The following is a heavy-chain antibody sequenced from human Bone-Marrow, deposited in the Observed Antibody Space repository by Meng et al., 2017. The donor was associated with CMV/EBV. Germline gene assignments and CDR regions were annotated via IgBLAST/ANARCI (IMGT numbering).Heavy chain of an antibody. D-gene: IGHD3-3*01. CDR3: ARDNLRITIFGVVIKNWADWYFDL. V-gene: IGHV3-30-3*01. CDR1: GFTFSSYA. CDR2: ISYDGSNE. Sequence: GASLKISCAASGFTFSSYALHWVRQAPGKGLEWVAVISYDGSNEYYADSVKGRFTISRDNSRNTLSLQMNSLRAEDTAVYYCARDNLRITIFGVVIKNWADWYFDLWGRGTLVTVSS. J-gene: IGHJ2*01.